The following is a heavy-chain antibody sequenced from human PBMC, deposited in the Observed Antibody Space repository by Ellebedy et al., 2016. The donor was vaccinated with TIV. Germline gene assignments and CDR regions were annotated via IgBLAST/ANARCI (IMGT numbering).Heavy chain of an antibody. CDR3: ARASRLAARLRTQNFDY. CDR1: GFTFTSSA. Sequence: SVKVSXXASGFTFTSSAVQWVRQARGQRLEWIGWIVVGSGNTNYAQKFQERVTITRDTSTSTVYMELSSLRSEDTAVYYCARASRLAARLRTQNFDYWGQGTLVTVSS. D-gene: IGHD6-6*01. J-gene: IGHJ4*02. CDR2: IVVGSGNT. V-gene: IGHV1-58*01.